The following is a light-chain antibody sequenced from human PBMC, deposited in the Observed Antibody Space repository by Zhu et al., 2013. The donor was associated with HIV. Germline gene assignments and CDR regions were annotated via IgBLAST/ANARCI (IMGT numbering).Light chain of an antibody. CDR3: QQYNNWPLT. J-gene: IGKJ4*01. CDR1: QSVSTN. CDR2: GAS. Sequence: EIVMTQSPATLSVSPGDRATLSCRASQSVSTNLAWYQQKPGQAPRLLIYGASTRAKGIPARFIGSGSGTEFTLTISSLQSEDFAIYYCQQYNNWPLTFGGGTKVDIK. V-gene: IGKV3-15*01.